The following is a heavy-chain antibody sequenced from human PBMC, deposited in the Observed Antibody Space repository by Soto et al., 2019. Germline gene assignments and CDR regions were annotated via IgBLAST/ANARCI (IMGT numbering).Heavy chain of an antibody. J-gene: IGHJ6*02. CDR2: INPNSGGT. V-gene: IGHV1-2*04. CDR3: ARELVVVAATYYYYGMDV. Sequence: ASVKVSCKASGYTFTGYYMHWVRQAPGQGLEWMGWINPNSGGTNYAQKFQGWVTMTRDTSIGTAYMELSRLRSDDTAVYYCARELVVVAATYYYYGMDVWGQGTTVTVSS. D-gene: IGHD2-15*01. CDR1: GYTFTGYY.